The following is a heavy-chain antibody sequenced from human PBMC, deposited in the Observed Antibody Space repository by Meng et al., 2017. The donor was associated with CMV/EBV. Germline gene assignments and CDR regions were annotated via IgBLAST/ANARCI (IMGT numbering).Heavy chain of an antibody. J-gene: IGHJ4*02. D-gene: IGHD2-2*01. CDR1: GGSISSYY. Sequence: QVQLQESGPGLVKPSETLSLTCTVSGGSISSYYWSWIRQPAGKGLEWIGRIYTSGSTNYNPSLKSRVTMPVDTSKNQFSLKLSSVTAADTAVYYCAREDIVVVPAARGFDYWGQGTLVTVSS. V-gene: IGHV4-4*07. CDR2: IYTSGST. CDR3: AREDIVVVPAARGFDY.